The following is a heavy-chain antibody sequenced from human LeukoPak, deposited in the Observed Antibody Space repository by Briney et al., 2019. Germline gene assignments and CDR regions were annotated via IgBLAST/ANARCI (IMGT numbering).Heavy chain of an antibody. CDR3: ATTHTKSFLWYFDL. V-gene: IGHV4-59*01. D-gene: IGHD2-8*01. Sequence: SETLSLTCTVSGGSTSSYYWSWIRQPPGKGLEWIGYIYYSGSTNYNPSLRSRVTISVDTSKNQFSLKLSSVTAADTAVYYCATTHTKSFLWYFDLWGRGTLVTVSS. CDR1: GGSTSSYY. CDR2: IYYSGST. J-gene: IGHJ2*01.